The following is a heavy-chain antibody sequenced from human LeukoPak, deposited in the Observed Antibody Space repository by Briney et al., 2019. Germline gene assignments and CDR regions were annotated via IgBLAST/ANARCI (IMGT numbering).Heavy chain of an antibody. V-gene: IGHV1-2*02. D-gene: IGHD3-10*01. J-gene: IGHJ4*02. Sequence: GASVKVSCKASGYSFTDYYLHWVRQAPGHGLEYMGWINPNSGATIYAQKFQGRVTMTRDTSISTAYMELRRLRSDDTAVYYCARTVVRGVRSFDYWGQGTLVTVSS. CDR3: ARTVVRGVRSFDY. CDR1: GYSFTDYY. CDR2: INPNSGAT.